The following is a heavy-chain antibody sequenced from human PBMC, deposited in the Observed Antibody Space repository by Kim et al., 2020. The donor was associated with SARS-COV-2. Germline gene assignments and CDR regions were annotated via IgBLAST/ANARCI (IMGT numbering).Heavy chain of an antibody. J-gene: IGHJ4*02. CDR1: GFTFSKYW. CDR3: ARDRSGSDDF. CDR2: SNEDGSIT. V-gene: IGHV3-74*01. D-gene: IGHD5-12*01. Sequence: GGSLRLSCAASGFTFSKYWMHWVRQVPGEGLVWVSRSNEDGSITNYADSVRGRFTISRDNARSTLYLQMNSLGAEDTALYYCARDRSGSDDFWGQGTLVT.